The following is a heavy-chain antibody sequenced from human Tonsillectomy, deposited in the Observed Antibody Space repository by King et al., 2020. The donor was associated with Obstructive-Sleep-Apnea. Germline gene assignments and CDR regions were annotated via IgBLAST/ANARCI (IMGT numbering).Heavy chain of an antibody. D-gene: IGHD3/OR15-3a*01. Sequence: QLQESGPGMVKPSETLSLTCTVSGGSISSSSYYWGWIRQPPGKGLEWIGTIYYSGSTYYNPSLKSRVTISIDTSKNQFSLKLSSVTAADTAVYYCAREEDFRTYWGQGTLVTVSS. V-gene: IGHV4-39*07. CDR1: GGSISSSSYY. CDR2: IYYSGST. J-gene: IGHJ4*02. CDR3: AREEDFRTY.